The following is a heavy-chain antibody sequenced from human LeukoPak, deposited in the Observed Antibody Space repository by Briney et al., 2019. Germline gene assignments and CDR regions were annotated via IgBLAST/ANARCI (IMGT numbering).Heavy chain of an antibody. J-gene: IGHJ4*02. CDR1: GGSISSYY. Sequence: SETLSLTCTVSGGSISSYYWSWIRQPPGKGLEWIGYIYYSGSTNYNPSLKSRVTISVDTSKNQFSLKLSSVTAADTAVYYCARAGERPYWGQGTLVTVSS. D-gene: IGHD1-1*01. CDR2: IYYSGST. V-gene: IGHV4-59*01. CDR3: ARAGERPY.